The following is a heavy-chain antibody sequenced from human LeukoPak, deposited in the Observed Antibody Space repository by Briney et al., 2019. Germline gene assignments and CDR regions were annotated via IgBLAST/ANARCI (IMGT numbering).Heavy chain of an antibody. D-gene: IGHD3-16*01. J-gene: IGHJ6*03. CDR1: GYTFTSYD. CDR3: ARGVNTYLWFGGDYMDV. Sequence: ASVKVSCKASGYTFTSYDINWVRQATGQGLEWMGWMNPNSGNTGYAQKFQGRVTITRNTSISTAYMELSSLRSEDTAVYYCARGVNTYLWFGGDYMDVWGKGSTVTVPS. V-gene: IGHV1-8*03. CDR2: MNPNSGNT.